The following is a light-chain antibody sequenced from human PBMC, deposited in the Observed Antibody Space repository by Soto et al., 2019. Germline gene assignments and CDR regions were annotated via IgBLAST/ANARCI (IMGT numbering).Light chain of an antibody. CDR3: SSYTSSYTLV. J-gene: IGLJ2*01. V-gene: IGLV2-14*01. CDR1: SSDVGGYNY. Sequence: QSALTQPASGSGSPGQSITISFTGTSSDVGGYNYVSWYQQHPGKAPKLMIYDVSDRPSGVSNRISGSKSCNTAPLTISRLQAEDEGDYYCSSYTSSYTLVFGGGTALTV. CDR2: DVS.